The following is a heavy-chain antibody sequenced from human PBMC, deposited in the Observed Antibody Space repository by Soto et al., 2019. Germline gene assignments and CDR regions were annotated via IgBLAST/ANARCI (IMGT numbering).Heavy chain of an antibody. Sequence: SETLSLTCSVSGVSVRGGTYYWSWIRQPPGKGLEWIGYINYSGYTNYNPSLKSRVTMSIDTSKNQFSLKLSSVTAADTALYHCATLTNPGRSFYYGMDVWGQGTTVTVSS. D-gene: IGHD2-15*01. CDR1: GVSVRGGTYY. CDR2: INYSGYT. J-gene: IGHJ6*02. V-gene: IGHV4-61*01. CDR3: ATLTNPGRSFYYGMDV.